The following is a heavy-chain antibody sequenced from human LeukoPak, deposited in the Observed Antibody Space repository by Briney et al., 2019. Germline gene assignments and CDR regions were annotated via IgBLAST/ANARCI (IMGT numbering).Heavy chain of an antibody. CDR2: INPNSGGT. CDR3: ARFIPAKMIHCGGDCYSGY. J-gene: IGHJ4*02. D-gene: IGHD2-21*02. CDR1: GYTFTCYY. Sequence: ASVKVSCKASGYTFTCYYMHWVRQAPGQGLEWMGWINPNSGGTNYAQKFQDRVTMTRDTSISTAYMELSRLRSDDTAVYYCARFIPAKMIHCGGDCYSGYWGQGTLVTVSS. V-gene: IGHV1-2*02.